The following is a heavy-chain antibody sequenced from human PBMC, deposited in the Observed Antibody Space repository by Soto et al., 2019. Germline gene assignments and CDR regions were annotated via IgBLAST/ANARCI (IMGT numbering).Heavy chain of an antibody. CDR3: ARHQRDDAFRKIDC. CDR2: INPADSDI. J-gene: IGHJ4*02. CDR1: GPRFTSNW. V-gene: IGHV5-51*01. D-gene: IGHD3-16*01. Sequence: RESLKISCQGSGPRFTSNWIGWVRQMPGKGLEWMGIINPADSDITYSPSFQRQITISADKSIGTAYMQRSSLKASDTAMYYCARHQRDDAFRKIDCWCQGTLVTVFS.